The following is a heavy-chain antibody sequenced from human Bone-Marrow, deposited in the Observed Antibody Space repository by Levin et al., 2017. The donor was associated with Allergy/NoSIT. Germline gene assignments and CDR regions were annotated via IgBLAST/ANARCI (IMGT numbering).Heavy chain of an antibody. J-gene: IGHJ1*01. CDR3: ASLWYSGSQYAEYFQH. CDR2: IIPIFGTA. CDR1: GGTFSSYA. V-gene: IGHV1-69*13. D-gene: IGHD1-26*01. Sequence: SVKVSCKASGGTFSSYAISWVRQAPGQGLEWMGGIIPIFGTANYAQKFQGRVTITADESTSTAYMELSSLRSEDTAVYYCASLWYSGSQYAEYFQHWGQGTLVTVSS.